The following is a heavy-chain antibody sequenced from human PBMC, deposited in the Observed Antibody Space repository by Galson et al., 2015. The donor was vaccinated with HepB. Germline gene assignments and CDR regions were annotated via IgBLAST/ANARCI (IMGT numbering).Heavy chain of an antibody. D-gene: IGHD3-10*01. V-gene: IGHV3-23*01. CDR2: ISGSGGST. Sequence: SLRLSCAASGFTFSSYAMSWVRQAPGKGLEWVSAISGSGGSTYYADSVKGRFTISRDNSKNTLYLQMNSLRAEDTAVYYCAKDVGLWFGTLYYFDYWGQGTLVTVSS. J-gene: IGHJ4*02. CDR3: AKDVGLWFGTLYYFDY. CDR1: GFTFSSYA.